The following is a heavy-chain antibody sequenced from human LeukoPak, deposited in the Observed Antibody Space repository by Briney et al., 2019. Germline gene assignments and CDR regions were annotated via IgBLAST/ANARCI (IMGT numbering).Heavy chain of an antibody. CDR3: ARHVYIVVVTAIRWFDP. V-gene: IGHV4-34*01. D-gene: IGHD2-21*02. CDR1: GGSFSGYY. J-gene: IGHJ5*02. CDR2: INHSGST. Sequence: SETLSLTCAVYGGSFSGYYWSWIRQPPGKGLEWIGEINHSGSTNYNPSLKSRVTISVDTSKNQFSLKLSSVTAADTAVYYCARHVYIVVVTAIRWFDPWGQGTLVTVSS.